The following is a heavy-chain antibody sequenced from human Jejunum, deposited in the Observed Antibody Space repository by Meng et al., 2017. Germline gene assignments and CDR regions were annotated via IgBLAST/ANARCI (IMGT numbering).Heavy chain of an antibody. CDR1: GGSFSGYY. D-gene: IGHD6-13*01. Sequence: QLQQWGAGLLKPSETLSLTCAVYGGSFSGYYLTWVRQAPGKGLEWIGEINHSGSTNYNPSFQSRVTISVDRSKNQFSLELNSLTAADTAFYYCARPAAYSSNWYKYFQHWGQGTLVTVSS. J-gene: IGHJ1*01. V-gene: IGHV4-34*01. CDR3: ARPAAYSSNWYKYFQH. CDR2: INHSGST.